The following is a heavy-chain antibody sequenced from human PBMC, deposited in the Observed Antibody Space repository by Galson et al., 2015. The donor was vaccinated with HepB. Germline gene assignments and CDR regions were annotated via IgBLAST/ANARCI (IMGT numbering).Heavy chain of an antibody. D-gene: IGHD2-2*02. Sequence: SVKVSCKASGGTFSSYAISWVRQAPGQGLEWMGGIIPIFGIANYAQKFQGRVTITADKSTSTAYMELSSLRSEDTAVYYCARPAAIHQDWFDPWGQGTLVTVSS. CDR2: IIPIFGIA. V-gene: IGHV1-69*10. CDR1: GGTFSSYA. CDR3: ARPAAIHQDWFDP. J-gene: IGHJ5*02.